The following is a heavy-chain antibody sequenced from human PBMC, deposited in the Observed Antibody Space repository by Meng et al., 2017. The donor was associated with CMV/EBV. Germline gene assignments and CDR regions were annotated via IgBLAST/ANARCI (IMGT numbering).Heavy chain of an antibody. D-gene: IGHD2-15*01. J-gene: IGHJ4*02. CDR1: FSSYS. V-gene: IGHV3-21*01. Sequence: FSSYSRHWARQALWKGLEWVSAISSSSSYIYYADSVKGRFTISRDNAKNSLYLQMNSLRAEDTAVYYCARDPSGCSGGSCYPALFDYWGQGTLVTVSS. CDR3: ARDPSGCSGGSCYPALFDY. CDR2: ISSSSSYI.